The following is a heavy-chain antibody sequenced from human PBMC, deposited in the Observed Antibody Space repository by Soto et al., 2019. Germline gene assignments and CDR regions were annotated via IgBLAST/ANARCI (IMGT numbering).Heavy chain of an antibody. V-gene: IGHV4-30-4*01. CDR2: LYFNGGT. CDR3: ARLSPDYDILTGYYSRTTSFDY. D-gene: IGHD3-9*01. J-gene: IGHJ4*02. Sequence: SETLSLTCNVSGGPINSPDYYWTWIRQSPGKGLEWIGYLYFNGGTQYNPSLRTPISMSLDTSKNHFSLKMRSVTAADTAVYYCARLSPDYDILTGYYSRTTSFDYWGQGTLVTVSS. CDR1: GGPINSPDYY.